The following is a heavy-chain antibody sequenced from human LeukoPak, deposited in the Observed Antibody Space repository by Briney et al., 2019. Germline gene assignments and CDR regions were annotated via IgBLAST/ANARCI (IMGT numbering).Heavy chain of an antibody. CDR1: GFTFGEYA. CDR3: TKGWGDY. Sequence: PGGSLRLSCTPSGFTFGEYAISWFRQAPGKGLDLVGFIRSEAYGGTTEYAASVKGRFTISRDDSESLAYLQMTSLKIEDTAVYYCTKGWGDYWGRGTLVTVSS. CDR2: IRSEAYGGTT. J-gene: IGHJ4*02. V-gene: IGHV3-49*03. D-gene: IGHD6-19*01.